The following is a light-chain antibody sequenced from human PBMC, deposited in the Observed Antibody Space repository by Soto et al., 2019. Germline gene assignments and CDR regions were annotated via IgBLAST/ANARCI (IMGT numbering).Light chain of an antibody. CDR3: QAWDNNTVV. J-gene: IGLJ2*01. CDR2: QDS. Sequence: SYELTQPPSVSVSPGQTASITCSGDKLGDKYACWYQQKPRQSPVLVIHQDSKRPSGIPEQFSGSNSGNTATLTISGTQAVDEADYYCQAWDNNTVVFGGGTKLTVL. CDR1: KLGDKY. V-gene: IGLV3-1*01.